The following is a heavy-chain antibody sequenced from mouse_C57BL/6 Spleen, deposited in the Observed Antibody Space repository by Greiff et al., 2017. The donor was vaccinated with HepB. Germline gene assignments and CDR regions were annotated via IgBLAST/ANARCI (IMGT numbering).Heavy chain of an antibody. CDR1: GFTFNTYA. CDR2: IRSKSSNYAT. CDR3: VPSGFAY. V-gene: IGHV10-3*01. Sequence: EVQGVESGGGLVQPKGSLKLSCAASGFTFNTYAMHWVRQAPGKGLEWVARIRSKSSNYATYYAESVKDRFTISRDASQTMLYLQMTNLKTEDTAMYCCVPSGFAYWGQGTLVTVSA. J-gene: IGHJ3*01.